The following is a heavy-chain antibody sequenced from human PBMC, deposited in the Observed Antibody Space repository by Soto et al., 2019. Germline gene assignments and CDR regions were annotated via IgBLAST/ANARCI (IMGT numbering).Heavy chain of an antibody. D-gene: IGHD3-10*01. CDR2: IYWNDDK. CDR3: AHNILWFGELTMLDY. V-gene: IGHV2-5*01. Sequence: QITLKESGPTLVKPTQTLTLTCTFSGFSLSTSGVGVGWIRQPPGKALEWLALIYWNDDKRYSPSLKSRLTITKDTSKNQVVLTMTNMDPVDTATYYCAHNILWFGELTMLDYWGQGTLVTVSS. CDR1: GFSLSTSGVG. J-gene: IGHJ4*02.